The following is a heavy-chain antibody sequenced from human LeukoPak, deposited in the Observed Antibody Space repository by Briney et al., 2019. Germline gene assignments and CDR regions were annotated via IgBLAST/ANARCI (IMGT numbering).Heavy chain of an antibody. D-gene: IGHD3-10*01. CDR1: GGSISSYY. J-gene: IGHJ3*02. CDR3: ARRDRYYGSGSYYNASPDDAFDI. CDR2: IYYSGST. V-gene: IGHV4-59*01. Sequence: SETLSLTCTVSGGSISSYYWSWIRQPPGKGLEWIGYIYYSGSTNYNPSLKSRVTISVDTSKSQFSLKLSSVTAADTAVYYCARRDRYYGSGSYYNASPDDAFDIWGQGTMVTVSS.